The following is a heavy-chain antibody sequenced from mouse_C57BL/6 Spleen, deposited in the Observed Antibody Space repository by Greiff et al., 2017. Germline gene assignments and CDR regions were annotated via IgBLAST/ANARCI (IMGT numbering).Heavy chain of an antibody. J-gene: IGHJ1*03. CDR2: IDPETGGT. Sequence: VKLQESGAELVRPGASVTLSCKASGYTFTDYEMHWVKQTPVHGLEWIGAIDPETGGTAYNQKFKGKAILTADKSSSTAYMELRSLTSEDSAVYYCTRERLTTVVDWYFDVWGTGTTVTVSS. V-gene: IGHV1-15*01. D-gene: IGHD1-1*01. CDR1: GYTFTDYE. CDR3: TRERLTTVVDWYFDV.